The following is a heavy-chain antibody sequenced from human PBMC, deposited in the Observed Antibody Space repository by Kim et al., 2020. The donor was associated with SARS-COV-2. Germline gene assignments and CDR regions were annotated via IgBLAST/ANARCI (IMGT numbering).Heavy chain of an antibody. CDR2: INPNSGGT. Sequence: ASVKVSCKASGYTFTGYYMHWVRQAPGQGLEWMGWINPNSGGTNYAQKFQGWVTMTRDTSISTAYMELSRLRSDDTAVYYCAAGDLTGDLYGMDVWGQGTTVTVSS. J-gene: IGHJ6*02. V-gene: IGHV1-2*04. CDR3: AAGDLTGDLYGMDV. D-gene: IGHD7-27*01. CDR1: GYTFTGYY.